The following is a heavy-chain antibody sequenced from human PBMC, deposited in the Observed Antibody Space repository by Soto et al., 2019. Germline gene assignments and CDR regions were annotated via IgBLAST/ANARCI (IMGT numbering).Heavy chain of an antibody. CDR3: ARETDRNYFDY. V-gene: IGHV1-18*01. J-gene: IGHJ4*02. Sequence: ASVKVSCKASGYTFTNYGISWVRQAPGQGLEWMGWISVYNGNTNYAQKLQGRVTMTTDTSTSTAYMELRSLRSDDTAVYYCARETDRNYFDYWGQGTLVTVSS. CDR2: ISVYNGNT. CDR1: GYTFTNYG.